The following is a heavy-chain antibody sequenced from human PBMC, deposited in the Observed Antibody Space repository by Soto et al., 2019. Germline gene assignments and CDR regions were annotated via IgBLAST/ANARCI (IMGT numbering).Heavy chain of an antibody. J-gene: IGHJ6*02. D-gene: IGHD6-6*01. CDR2: INSNGRSI. V-gene: IGHV3-74*01. CDR1: GFTLTNYW. Sequence: EVQLVESGGGLVQPGGSLRLSCAASGFTLTNYWMHWVRQAPGKGLVWVSRINSNGRSITCADSVKGRFTISRDNATNTLYLQMNSLRAEDTAVYYCARGGAARAYYYYGMDVWGQGTTVTVSS. CDR3: ARGGAARAYYYYGMDV.